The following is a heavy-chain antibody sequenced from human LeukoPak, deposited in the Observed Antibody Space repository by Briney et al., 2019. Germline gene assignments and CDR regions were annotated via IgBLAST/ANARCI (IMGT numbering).Heavy chain of an antibody. V-gene: IGHV3-20*04. CDR1: GFTFDDSG. D-gene: IGHD5-18*01. CDR3: AKDQSGYSYGPDY. J-gene: IGHJ4*02. CDR2: INWTGGST. Sequence: GGSLRLSCAASGFTFDDSGMSWVRQAPGKGLEWVSGINWTGGSTGYADSVKGRFTISRDNSKNTLYLQMNSLRAEDTAVYYCAKDQSGYSYGPDYWGQGTLVTVSS.